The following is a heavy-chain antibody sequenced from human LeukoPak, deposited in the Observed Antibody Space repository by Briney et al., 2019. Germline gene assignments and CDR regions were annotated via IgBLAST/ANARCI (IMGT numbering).Heavy chain of an antibody. D-gene: IGHD3-10*01. J-gene: IGHJ3*02. Sequence: PGGSLRLSCAASGFTFSSYWMSWVRQAPGKGLEWVANIKQDGSEKYYVDSVKGRFTISRDNAKNSLYLQMNSLRAEDTAVYYCAREGLWFGEDGAFDIWGQGTMVTVSS. CDR2: IKQDGSEK. CDR1: GFTFSSYW. V-gene: IGHV3-7*01. CDR3: AREGLWFGEDGAFDI.